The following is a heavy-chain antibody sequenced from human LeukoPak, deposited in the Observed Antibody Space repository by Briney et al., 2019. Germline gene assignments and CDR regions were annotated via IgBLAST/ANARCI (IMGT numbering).Heavy chain of an antibody. Sequence: PGGSLRLSCAASGFTFSSYAMSWVRQAPGKGLEWVSAISGSGGSTYYADSVKGRFTISRDNSKNTLYLQMNSLRAEDTAVYYCAKRGKSLTGTKLYYFDQWGQGTLVTVSS. CDR3: AKRGKSLTGTKLYYFDQ. CDR2: ISGSGGST. V-gene: IGHV3-23*01. CDR1: GFTFSSYA. D-gene: IGHD1-7*01. J-gene: IGHJ4*02.